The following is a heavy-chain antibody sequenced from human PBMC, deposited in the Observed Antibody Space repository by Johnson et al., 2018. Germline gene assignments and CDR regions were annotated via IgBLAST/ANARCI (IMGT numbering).Heavy chain of an antibody. Sequence: QVQLVESGGGVVKPGRSXRLSCAASGFTFSSYGMHWVRQAPGKGLEWVAVIWYDGSNKYYADSVKGRFTISRDNSKKTLYLQMNSLRAEDTAVYYCARDVPMYYYDSSGYNAFDIWGQGTMVTVSS. J-gene: IGHJ3*02. V-gene: IGHV3-33*01. CDR3: ARDVPMYYYDSSGYNAFDI. D-gene: IGHD3-22*01. CDR1: GFTFSSYG. CDR2: IWYDGSNK.